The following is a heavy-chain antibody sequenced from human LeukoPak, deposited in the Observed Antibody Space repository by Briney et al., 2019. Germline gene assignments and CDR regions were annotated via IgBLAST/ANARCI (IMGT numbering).Heavy chain of an antibody. CDR2: IKPSGGST. V-gene: IGHV1-46*01. Sequence: ASVKVSCKASGYTFTSYYMHWVRQAPGQGLEWMGIIKPSGGSTSYAQKFQGRVTMTRDMSTSTVYMELSRLRSEETAVYYCARFGTEMATIDYWGQGTLVTVSS. CDR3: ARFGTEMATIDY. D-gene: IGHD5-24*01. J-gene: IGHJ4*02. CDR1: GYTFTSYY.